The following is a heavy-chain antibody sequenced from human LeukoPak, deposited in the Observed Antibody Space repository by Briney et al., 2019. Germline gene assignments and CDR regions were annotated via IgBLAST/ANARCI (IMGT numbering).Heavy chain of an antibody. CDR2: ISAYNGNT. D-gene: IGHD3-10*01. Sequence: ASVTVSCKASGYTFTSYGISWVRQAPGQGLEWMGWISAYNGNTNYAQKLQGRVTMTTDTSTSTAYMELRSLRSDDTAVYYCARVTDYYGSGSWGSGFDYWGQGTLVTVSS. CDR1: GYTFTSYG. J-gene: IGHJ4*02. CDR3: ARVTDYYGSGSWGSGFDY. V-gene: IGHV1-18*01.